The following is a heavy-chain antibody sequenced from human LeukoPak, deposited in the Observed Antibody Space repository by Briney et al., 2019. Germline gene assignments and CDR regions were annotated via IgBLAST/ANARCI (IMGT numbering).Heavy chain of an antibody. J-gene: IGHJ4*02. CDR3: ARSDGDYEMYYFDY. CDR2: MNPNSGNT. Sequence: WASVKVSCKASGGTFTSYDINWVRQATGQGLEWMGWMNPNSGNTGYAQKFQGRVTITRNTSISTAYMELSSLRSEDTAGYYCARSDGDYEMYYFDYWGQGTLVTVSS. D-gene: IGHD2-21*02. V-gene: IGHV1-8*03. CDR1: GGTFTSYD.